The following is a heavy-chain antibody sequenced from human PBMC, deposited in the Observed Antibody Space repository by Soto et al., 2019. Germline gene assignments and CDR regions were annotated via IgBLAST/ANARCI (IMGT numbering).Heavy chain of an antibody. V-gene: IGHV3-15*01. J-gene: IGHJ6*03. CDR1: GFTFSNAW. CDR3: TTTRRRKGYYYYYMDV. CDR2: IKSKTDGGTT. Sequence: GGSLRLSCAASGFTFSNAWMSWVRQAPGKGLEWVGRIKSKTDGGTTDYAAPVKGRFTISRDDSKNTLYLQMNSLKTEDTAVYYCTTTRRRKGYYYYYMDVWGKGTTVTVSS.